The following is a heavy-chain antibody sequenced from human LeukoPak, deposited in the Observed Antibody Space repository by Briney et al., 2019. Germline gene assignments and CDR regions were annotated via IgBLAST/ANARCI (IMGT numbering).Heavy chain of an antibody. CDR2: ISAYNGNT. D-gene: IGHD3-3*01. CDR1: GYTFTSYG. CDR3: ARVENDFWSGYYYYYMDV. Sequence: ASVKVSCKASGYTFTSYGISWVRQAPGQGLEWMGWISAYNGNTNYAQKLQGRVTMTTDTSTSTAYMELRSLRSDDTAVYYCARVENDFWSGYYYYYMDVWGKGTPVTVSS. J-gene: IGHJ6*03. V-gene: IGHV1-18*01.